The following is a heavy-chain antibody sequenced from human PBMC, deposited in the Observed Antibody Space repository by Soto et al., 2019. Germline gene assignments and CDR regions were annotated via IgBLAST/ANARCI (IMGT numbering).Heavy chain of an antibody. CDR1: GYSISSGYY. CDR3: AARHFWSGPWTHTRLDY. V-gene: IGHV4-38-2*01. Sequence: TLSLTCAVSGYSISSGYYWGWIRQPPGKGLEWIGSIYHSGSTYYNPSLKSRVTISVDKSKNHFSLKLTSVTAADTAVYYCAARHFWSGPWTHTRLDYWGQGTLVTVSS. J-gene: IGHJ4*02. D-gene: IGHD3-3*02. CDR2: IYHSGST.